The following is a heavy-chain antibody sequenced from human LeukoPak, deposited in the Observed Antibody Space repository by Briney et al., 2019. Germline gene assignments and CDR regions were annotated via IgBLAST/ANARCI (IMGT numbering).Heavy chain of an antibody. J-gene: IGHJ4*02. CDR3: ASSREFYFDY. D-gene: IGHD3-10*01. CDR2: IKQDGGEK. CDR1: GFTVSSNY. Sequence: PGGSLRLSCAASGFTVSSNYMSWVRQAPGKGLEWVANIKQDGGEKYYVDSVKGRFTISRDNAKNSLYLQMNSLRAEDTAVYYCASSREFYFDYWGQGTLVTVSS. V-gene: IGHV3-7*01.